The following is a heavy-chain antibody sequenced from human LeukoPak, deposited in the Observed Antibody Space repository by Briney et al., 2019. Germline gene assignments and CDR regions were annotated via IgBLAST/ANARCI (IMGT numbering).Heavy chain of an antibody. CDR3: ARSSGYSYGNFDY. D-gene: IGHD5-18*01. J-gene: IGHJ4*02. Sequence: SETLSLTCTVSGGSISSYYWNWIRQPPGKGREWIGYIYYTGSTNYNPSLKSRVTISLDTSKNQFSLKLSSVTAADTAVYYCARSSGYSYGNFDYWGQGTLVTVSS. CDR1: GGSISSYY. CDR2: IYYTGST. V-gene: IGHV4-59*01.